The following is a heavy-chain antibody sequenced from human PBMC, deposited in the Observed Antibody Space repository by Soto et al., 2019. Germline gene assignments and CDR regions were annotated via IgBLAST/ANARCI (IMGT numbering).Heavy chain of an antibody. V-gene: IGHV2-5*05. Sequence: QITLKESGPTLVKPTQTLTLTCTFSGFSLSTRGVGVGWIRQPPGKALEWLARSYWDDDKRYGPSLKRRLTTTKVTGKSQGVHTTVNMDTVDTDTYYCEHIDITTWFPYWGQGSLVTDS. J-gene: IGHJ4*02. CDR2: SYWDDDK. CDR1: GFSLSTRGVG. CDR3: EHIDITTWFPY. D-gene: IGHD3-10*01.